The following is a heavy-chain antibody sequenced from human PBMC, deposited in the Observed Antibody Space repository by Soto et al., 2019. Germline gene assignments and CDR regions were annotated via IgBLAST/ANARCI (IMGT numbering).Heavy chain of an antibody. CDR1: GFTFSSYW. CDR2: IKQDGSEK. CDR3: AKENYVSSFDY. J-gene: IGHJ4*02. D-gene: IGHD3-22*01. V-gene: IGHV3-7*03. Sequence: GGSLRLSCAASGFTFSSYWMSWVRQAPGKGLEWVANIKQDGSEKYYVDSVKGRFTISRDNSKNTLYLQMNSLRAEDTAVYYCAKENYVSSFDYWGQGTLVTVSS.